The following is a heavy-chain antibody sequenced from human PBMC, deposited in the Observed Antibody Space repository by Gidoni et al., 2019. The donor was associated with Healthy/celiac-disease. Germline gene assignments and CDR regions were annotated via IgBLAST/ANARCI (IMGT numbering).Heavy chain of an antibody. CDR3: ARGPRKEMATIKD. CDR1: GGSISSYY. J-gene: IGHJ4*02. Sequence: QVQLQESGPGLVTPSETLSLTCTVSGGSISSYYWSWIRQPPGKGLEWIGYIYYSGSTNYNPSLKSRVTISVDTSKNQFSLKLSSVTAADTAVYYCARGPRKEMATIKDWGQGTLVTVSA. CDR2: IYYSGST. V-gene: IGHV4-59*01. D-gene: IGHD5-12*01.